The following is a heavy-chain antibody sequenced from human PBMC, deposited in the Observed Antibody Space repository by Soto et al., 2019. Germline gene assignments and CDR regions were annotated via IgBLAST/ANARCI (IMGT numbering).Heavy chain of an antibody. V-gene: IGHV4-59*01. Sequence: SETLSLTCTVSGGSISSYYWSWIRQPPGKGLEWIGYIYYSGSTNYNPSLKSRVTISVDTSKNQFSLKLSSVTAADTAVYYCARSLYYYDGGFLKGWYFDLWGRGTLVTVSS. CDR1: GGSISSYY. CDR2: IYYSGST. D-gene: IGHD3-22*01. CDR3: ARSLYYYDGGFLKGWYFDL. J-gene: IGHJ2*01.